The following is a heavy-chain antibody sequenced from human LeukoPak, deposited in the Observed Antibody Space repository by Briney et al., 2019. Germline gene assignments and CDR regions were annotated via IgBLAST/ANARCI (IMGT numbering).Heavy chain of an antibody. J-gene: IGHJ4*02. V-gene: IGHV3-23*01. D-gene: IGHD3-10*01. Sequence: LSLTCTVSGGSISSTNYYWGWIRQPPGKGLEWVSAISGSGGSTYYAASVKGRFTISRDNSENTLYLQMNSLRAEDTAVYYCARDTYYYGSGSYYNLDYWGQGTLVTVSS. CDR3: ARDTYYYGSGSYYNLDY. CDR2: ISGSGGST. CDR1: GGSISSTNYY.